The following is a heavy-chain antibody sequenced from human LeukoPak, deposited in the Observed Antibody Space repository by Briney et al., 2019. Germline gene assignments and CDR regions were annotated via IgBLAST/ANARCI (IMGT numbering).Heavy chain of an antibody. J-gene: IGHJ4*02. CDR1: GGSFSVYY. Sequence: SETLSLTCAVYGGSFSVYYWSWIRQPPGKGLEWIGEINHSGSTNYNPSLKSRVTISVDTSKNQFSLKLSSVTAADTAVYYCARGLGYWGQGTLVTVSS. V-gene: IGHV4-34*01. CDR3: ARGLGY. CDR2: INHSGST.